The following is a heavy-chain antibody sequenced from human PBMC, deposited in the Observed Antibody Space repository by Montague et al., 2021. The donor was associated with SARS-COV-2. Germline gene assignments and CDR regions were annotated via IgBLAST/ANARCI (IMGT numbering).Heavy chain of an antibody. V-gene: IGHV4-34*01. CDR1: GGSFSGYF. CDR2: INHTGST. Sequence: SETLSLTCAVSGGSFSGYFWRWIRQHPGKGLEWIGEINHTGSTKHNPSLKSRVTISVDTSKNQFSLKVTSMTAADTAIYYCARLGDGVVPAPILGVGPFYSYYYMDVWGKGTTATVSS. CDR3: ARLGDGVVPAPILGVGPFYSYYYMDV. D-gene: IGHD2-2*02. J-gene: IGHJ6*03.